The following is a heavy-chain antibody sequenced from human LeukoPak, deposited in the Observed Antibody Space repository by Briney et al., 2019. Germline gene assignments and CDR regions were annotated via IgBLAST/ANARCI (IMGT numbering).Heavy chain of an antibody. Sequence: GGSLRLSCAASGFTFSSYDMHWVRQATGKGLEWVSAIGTAGDTYYPGSVKGRFTISRENAKNSLYLQMNSLRAGDTAVYYCARSYGGNEYDYWGQGTLVTVSS. J-gene: IGHJ4*02. CDR1: GFTFSSYD. V-gene: IGHV3-13*01. CDR3: ARSYGGNEYDY. D-gene: IGHD4-23*01. CDR2: IGTAGDT.